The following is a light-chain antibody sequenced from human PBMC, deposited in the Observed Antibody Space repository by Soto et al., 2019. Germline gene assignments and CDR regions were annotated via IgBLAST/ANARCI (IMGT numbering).Light chain of an antibody. V-gene: IGKV3-15*01. J-gene: IGKJ2*01. CDR3: QQYNIWPPYT. Sequence: ELVMTQSPATLSVSPGERATLYCKASQRISSTLAWYQQNPGQPPRLLIYGASTRATGIPARFSGGGSGTEFTLSISGLQSEDFALYYCQQYNIWPPYTLGQGTKLEIK. CDR2: GAS. CDR1: QRISST.